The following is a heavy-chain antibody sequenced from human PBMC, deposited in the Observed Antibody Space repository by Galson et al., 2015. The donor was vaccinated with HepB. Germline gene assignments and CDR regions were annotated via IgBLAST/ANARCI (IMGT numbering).Heavy chain of an antibody. CDR1: GFTFSIYS. V-gene: IGHV3-21*01. CDR3: ARGPPAQVSLDAAGGDY. J-gene: IGHJ4*02. Sequence: SLRLSCAASGFTFSIYSMNWVRQAPGEGLEWVSSISGSSRYISYADSVKGRFTISRDNAKNSLYLRMNSLRAEDTAVYYCARGPPAQVSLDAAGGDYWGQGTLVTVSS. D-gene: IGHD6-25*01. CDR2: ISGSSRYI.